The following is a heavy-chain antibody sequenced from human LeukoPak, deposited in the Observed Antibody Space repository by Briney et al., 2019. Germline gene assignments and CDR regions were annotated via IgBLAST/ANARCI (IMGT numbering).Heavy chain of an antibody. V-gene: IGHV1-69*13. CDR1: GYTFTSYG. Sequence: ASVKVSCKASGYTFTSYGISWVRQAPGQGLEWMGGIIPIFGTANYAQKFQGRVTITADESTSTAYMELSSLRSEDTAVYYCARGPTQQYQLLVWFDPWGQGTLVTVSS. D-gene: IGHD2-2*01. J-gene: IGHJ5*02. CDR3: ARGPTQQYQLLVWFDP. CDR2: IIPIFGTA.